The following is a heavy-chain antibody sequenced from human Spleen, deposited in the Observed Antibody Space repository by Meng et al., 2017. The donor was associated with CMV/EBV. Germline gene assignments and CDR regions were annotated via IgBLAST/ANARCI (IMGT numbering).Heavy chain of an antibody. V-gene: IGHV2-5*02. Sequence: LNDSCPKSVKPPQPPPLTCTVSGFFISSGGSGVGWFRQPPGKALEWLALIYWDDDKSYSQSLKSRLTITKDTSKNQVVLTMTNMDPVDTATYYCAPTLGYCTNGVCYTRWFDPWGQGTLVTVSS. CDR1: GFFISSGGSG. CDR3: APTLGYCTNGVCYTRWFDP. D-gene: IGHD2-8*01. CDR2: IYWDDDK. J-gene: IGHJ5*02.